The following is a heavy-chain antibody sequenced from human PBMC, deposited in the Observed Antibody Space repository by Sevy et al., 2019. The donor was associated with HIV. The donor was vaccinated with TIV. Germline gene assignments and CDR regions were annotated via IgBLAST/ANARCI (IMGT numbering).Heavy chain of an antibody. D-gene: IGHD3-10*01. CDR1: GFTFSNAW. J-gene: IGHJ4*02. V-gene: IGHV3-15*01. CDR2: IKSKTDGGTT. Sequence: GGSLRLSCAASGFTFSNAWMSWVRQAPGKGLEWVGRIKSKTDGGTTDYAATVKGRFTISRDDSKNTLYLQMNSLKTEDTAVYYCTTDPPGFSRDYWGQGTLVTVSS. CDR3: TTDPPGFSRDY.